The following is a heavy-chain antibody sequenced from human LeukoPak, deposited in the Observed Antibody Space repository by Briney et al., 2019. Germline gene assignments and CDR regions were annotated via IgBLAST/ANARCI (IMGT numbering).Heavy chain of an antibody. J-gene: IGHJ4*02. CDR3: ARVLWFGYYFDY. D-gene: IGHD3-10*01. CDR2: IKQEGSEK. V-gene: IGHV3-7*04. CDR1: GFTFSSYW. Sequence: PGGSLRLSCAASGFTFSSYWMSWLRQAPGKGLEWVANIKQEGSEKYYVDSVKGRFTISKDNAKNSMYLQMNSLRAEDTAVYYCARVLWFGYYFDYWGQGTLVTVSS.